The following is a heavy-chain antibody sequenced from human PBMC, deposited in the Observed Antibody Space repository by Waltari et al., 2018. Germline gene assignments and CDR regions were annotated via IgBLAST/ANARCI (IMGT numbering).Heavy chain of an antibody. CDR2: IYYSGST. D-gene: IGHD2-21*01. V-gene: IGHV4-59*11. CDR3: ARDSVPPPYCGGDCYSTGAFDI. J-gene: IGHJ3*02. CDR1: GGSISSHY. Sequence: QVQLQESGPGLVKPSETLSLTCTVSGGSISSHYWSWIRQPPGKGLEWIGYIYYSGSTNYNPSLKSRVTISVDTAKNQFSLKLSSVTAADTAVYYCARDSVPPPYCGGDCYSTGAFDIWGQGTMVTVSS.